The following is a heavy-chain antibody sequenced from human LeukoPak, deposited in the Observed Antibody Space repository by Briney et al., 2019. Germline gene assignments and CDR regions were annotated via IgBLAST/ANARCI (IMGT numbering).Heavy chain of an antibody. CDR3: ARVSGYCSSTSCWGGWFDP. J-gene: IGHJ5*02. CDR2: IKQDGSEK. CDR1: GFTFSSYW. D-gene: IGHD2-2*01. Sequence: GGSLRLSCAASGFTFSSYWMHWVRQAPGKGLEWVANIKQDGSEKYYVDSVKGRFTISRDNAKNSLYLQMNSLRAEDTAVYYCARVSGYCSSTSCWGGWFDPWGQGTLVTVSS. V-gene: IGHV3-7*01.